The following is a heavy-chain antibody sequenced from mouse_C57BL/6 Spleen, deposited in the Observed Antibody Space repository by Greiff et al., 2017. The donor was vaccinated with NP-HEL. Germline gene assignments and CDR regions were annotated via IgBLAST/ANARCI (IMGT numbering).Heavy chain of an antibody. CDR2: IYPGDGDT. CDR1: GYAFSSSW. J-gene: IGHJ3*01. Sequence: LQESGPELVKPGASVKISCKASGYAFSSSWMNWVKQRPGKGLEWIGRIYPGDGDTNYNGKFKGKATLTADKSSSTAYMQLSSLTSEDSAVYFCARSYYGSSYLAWFAYWGQGTLVTVSA. D-gene: IGHD1-1*01. CDR3: ARSYYGSSYLAWFAY. V-gene: IGHV1-82*01.